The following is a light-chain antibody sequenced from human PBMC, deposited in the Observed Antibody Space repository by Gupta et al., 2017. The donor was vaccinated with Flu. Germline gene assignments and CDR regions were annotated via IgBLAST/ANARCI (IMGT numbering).Light chain of an antibody. CDR1: TSNIGSNT. J-gene: IGLJ2*01. V-gene: IGLV1-44*01. Sequence: QSVLTQPPSASGTPGQSVTIFCSGSTSNIGSNTVQWYQQFPGTAPKLLINSLNQRPSGVPDRFSGSKSATSASLAISGLQSEDEAEYYCATWDNSLNGRVFGGGTKLTVL. CDR3: ATWDNSLNGRV. CDR2: SLN.